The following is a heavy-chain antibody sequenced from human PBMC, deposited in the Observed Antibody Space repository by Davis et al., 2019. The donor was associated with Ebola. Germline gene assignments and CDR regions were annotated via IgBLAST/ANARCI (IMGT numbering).Heavy chain of an antibody. CDR2: ISAYNGNT. Sequence: ASVKVSCKASGYTFTNYGITWVRQAPGQGLEWMGWISAYNGNTKYAQKFQGRVTMTTDTSTGTAYMELRSLISDDTAVYYCARDRRGMSPRDDAFDIWGQGTMVTVSS. V-gene: IGHV1-18*01. J-gene: IGHJ3*02. CDR1: GYTFTNYG. D-gene: IGHD6-13*01. CDR3: ARDRRGMSPRDDAFDI.